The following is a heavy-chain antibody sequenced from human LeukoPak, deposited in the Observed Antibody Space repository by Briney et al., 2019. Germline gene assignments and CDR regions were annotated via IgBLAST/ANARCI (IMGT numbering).Heavy chain of an antibody. CDR2: IYYSGST. CDR3: ARVRYDSSGYYFDY. Sequence: SETLSLTCTVSGGSISTYCWSWIRQPPGKGLEWIGYIYYSGSTNYNPSLKSRVTISVDTSKNQFSLKLSSVTAADTAVYYCARVRYDSSGYYFDYWGQGTLVTVSS. CDR1: GGSISTYC. V-gene: IGHV4-59*01. D-gene: IGHD3-22*01. J-gene: IGHJ4*02.